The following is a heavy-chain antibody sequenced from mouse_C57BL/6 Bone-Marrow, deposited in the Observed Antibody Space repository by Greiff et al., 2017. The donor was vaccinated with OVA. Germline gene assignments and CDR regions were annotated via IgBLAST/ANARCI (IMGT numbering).Heavy chain of an antibody. V-gene: IGHV1-69*01. CDR1: GYTFTSYW. CDR3: ARDYLGFDY. J-gene: IGHJ2*01. D-gene: IGHD2-4*01. CDR2: IDPSDSYT. Sequence: QVQLQQPGAELVMPGASVKLSCKASGYTFTSYWMHWVKQRPGQGLEWIGEIDPSDSYTNYNQKFKGKSTLTVDKSSSTAYMQLSSLTSEDSAVYYCARDYLGFDYWGQGTTLTVSS.